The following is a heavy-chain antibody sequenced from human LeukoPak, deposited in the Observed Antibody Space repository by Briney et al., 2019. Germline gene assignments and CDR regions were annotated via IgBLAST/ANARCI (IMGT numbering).Heavy chain of an antibody. CDR3: ARGSGAWSLNL. J-gene: IGHJ5*02. Sequence: GGSLRLSCAASGFTFSDYYMSWIRQAPGRGLEWLPYISTTGSSTKYADSVKGRFTISRDNAKNSLWLQVSSLRVEDTAIYYCARGSGAWSLNLWGQGTLVTVSS. CDR2: ISTTGSST. V-gene: IGHV3-11*05. D-gene: IGHD2-21*02. CDR1: GFTFSDYY.